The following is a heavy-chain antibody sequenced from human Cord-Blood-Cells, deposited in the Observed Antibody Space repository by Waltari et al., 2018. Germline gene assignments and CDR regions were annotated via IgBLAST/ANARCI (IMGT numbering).Heavy chain of an antibody. V-gene: IGHV4-39*01. J-gene: IGHJ6*03. CDR3: ARQLFSIAAAGTYYYYYMDV. CDR1: GGSISSSSYY. Sequence: QLQLQESGPGLVKPSETLSLTCTVSGGSISSSSYYWGWIRQPPGKGLEWIGSIYYSGSTYYNPSLKSRVTISVDTSKNQFSLKLSSVTAADTAVYYCARQLFSIAAAGTYYYYYMDVWGKGTTVTVSS. CDR2: IYYSGST. D-gene: IGHD6-13*01.